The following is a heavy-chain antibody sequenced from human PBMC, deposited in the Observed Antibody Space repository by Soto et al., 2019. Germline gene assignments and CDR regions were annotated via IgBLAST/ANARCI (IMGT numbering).Heavy chain of an antibody. CDR2: ISAGSSTI. CDR3: ARGDSSGWYSHY. V-gene: IGHV3-48*01. J-gene: IGHJ4*02. D-gene: IGHD6-19*01. Sequence: EVQLVESGGGFVQPGGSLRLSCAASGFTFSSYSMNWVRQAPGKGLEWVSYISAGSSTIYYADSVKGRFTISRDNAKNSLYLQMNSLRAEDTAVYYCARGDSSGWYSHYWGQGTLVTVSS. CDR1: GFTFSSYS.